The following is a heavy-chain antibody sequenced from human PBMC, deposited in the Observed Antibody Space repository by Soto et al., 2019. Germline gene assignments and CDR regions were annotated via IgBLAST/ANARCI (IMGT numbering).Heavy chain of an antibody. CDR3: ARVSVSSVYFDY. V-gene: IGHV4-31*03. Sequence: QVQLQESGPGLVKPSQTLSLPCTVSGGSISSGGYYWRWIRQHPGKGLEWIGYIYYSGSTYYNPSLKSRVTISVDTSKNQFSLKLSSVTAADTAVYYCARVSVSSVYFDYWGQGTLVTVSS. D-gene: IGHD3-3*01. J-gene: IGHJ4*02. CDR2: IYYSGST. CDR1: GGSISSGGYY.